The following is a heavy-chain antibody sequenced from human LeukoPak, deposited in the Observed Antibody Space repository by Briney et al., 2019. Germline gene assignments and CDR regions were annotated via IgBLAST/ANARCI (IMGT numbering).Heavy chain of an antibody. D-gene: IGHD2-2*01. Sequence: GGYLRLSCAASGFTFSSYAMNWVRRAPGKRLEWVSSIVGGGGSTYYADSVKGRFTISRDNSKNTLYLQMNSLRAEDTAVYYCAKAESESCTGTTCYPFAYWGQGTLVTVSS. V-gene: IGHV3-23*01. J-gene: IGHJ4*02. CDR2: IVGGGGST. CDR1: GFTFSSYA. CDR3: AKAESESCTGTTCYPFAY.